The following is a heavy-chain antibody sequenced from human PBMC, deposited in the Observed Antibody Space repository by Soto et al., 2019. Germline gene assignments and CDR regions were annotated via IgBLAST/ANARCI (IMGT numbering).Heavy chain of an antibody. Sequence: ASVKVSCKASGYTFTSYGISWVRQAPGQGLEWMGWISAYNGNTNYAQKLQGRVTMTTDTSTGTAYMELRSLRSDDTAVYYCARVRDGPTYGSSWSDFDYWGQGTLVTVSS. V-gene: IGHV1-18*04. CDR3: ARVRDGPTYGSSWSDFDY. CDR1: GYTFTSYG. CDR2: ISAYNGNT. D-gene: IGHD6-13*01. J-gene: IGHJ4*02.